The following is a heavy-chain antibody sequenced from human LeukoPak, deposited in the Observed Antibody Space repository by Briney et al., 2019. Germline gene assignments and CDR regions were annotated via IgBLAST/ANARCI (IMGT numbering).Heavy chain of an antibody. CDR1: GGSFSGYY. Sequence: SETLSLTCAVYGGSFSGYYWSWIRQPPGKGLEWIGEISHSGSTNYNPSLKSRVTISVDTSKNQFSLKLSSVTAADTAVYYCARHSSGYYIYWGQGTLVTVSS. D-gene: IGHD3-22*01. J-gene: IGHJ4*02. CDR3: ARHSSGYYIY. V-gene: IGHV4-34*01. CDR2: ISHSGST.